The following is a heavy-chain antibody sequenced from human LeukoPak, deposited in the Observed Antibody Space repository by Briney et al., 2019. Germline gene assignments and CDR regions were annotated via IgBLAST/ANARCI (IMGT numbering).Heavy chain of an antibody. V-gene: IGHV3-30*04. CDR1: GFTFSSYA. Sequence: GGSLRLSCAASGFTFSSYAMHWVRQAPGKGLEWVAVISYDGSNKYYADSVKGRFTISRDNSKNTLYLQMNSLRAEDTAVYYCARTYSSSWYDKYYFDYWGQGTLVTVSS. D-gene: IGHD6-13*01. J-gene: IGHJ4*02. CDR3: ARTYSSSWYDKYYFDY. CDR2: ISYDGSNK.